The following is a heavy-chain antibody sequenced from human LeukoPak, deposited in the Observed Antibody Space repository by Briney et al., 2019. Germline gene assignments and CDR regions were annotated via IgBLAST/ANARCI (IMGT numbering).Heavy chain of an antibody. V-gene: IGHV5-51*01. D-gene: IGHD5-24*01. CDR1: GSRFTNYW. CDR3: ARHRDVAFDY. Sequence: GESLKISCKGSGSRFTNYWIGWVRQMPGKGLEWMGIIYPGDSDTRYSPSFQGQVTISADKSISTAYLQWSSLKASDTAMYYCARHRDVAFDYWGQGTLVTVSS. CDR2: IYPGDSDT. J-gene: IGHJ4*02.